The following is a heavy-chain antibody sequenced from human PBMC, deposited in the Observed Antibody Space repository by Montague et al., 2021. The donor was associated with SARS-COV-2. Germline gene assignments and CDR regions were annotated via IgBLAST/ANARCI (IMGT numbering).Heavy chain of an antibody. D-gene: IGHD3-10*01. V-gene: IGHV4-34*01. CDR3: ARVRYYGSGTSLGMDV. J-gene: IGHJ6*02. CDR2: NNYSGST. CDR1: GGSFSGYY. Sequence: SKTLSLTCAVYGGSFSGYYWTWIRQPPGKGLEWIGENNYSGSTNYNPSLKSRVTISVDTSKNQFSLKLSSVTAADTAVYYCARVRYYGSGTSLGMDVWGQGTTVTVSS.